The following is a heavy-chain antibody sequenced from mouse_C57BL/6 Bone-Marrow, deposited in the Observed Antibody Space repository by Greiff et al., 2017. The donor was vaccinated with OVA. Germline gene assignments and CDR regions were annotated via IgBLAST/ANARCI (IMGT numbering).Heavy chain of an antibody. CDR1: GYTFTSYW. V-gene: IGHV1-59*01. D-gene: IGHD1-1*01. CDR2: IDPSDSST. CDR3: ARNYDGSSYLLAYYAMDY. Sequence: QVQLQQPGAELVRPGTSVKLSCKASGYTFTSYWMHWVKQRPGQGLEWIGVIDPSDSSTNYNQKFKGKATLTVDTSSRTAYMQLSSLTSEDSTVDYCARNYDGSSYLLAYYAMDYWGQGTSVTVSS. J-gene: IGHJ4*01.